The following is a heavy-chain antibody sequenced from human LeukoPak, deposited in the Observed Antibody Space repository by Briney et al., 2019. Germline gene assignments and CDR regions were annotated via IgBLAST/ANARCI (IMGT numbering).Heavy chain of an antibody. J-gene: IGHJ4*02. Sequence: SETLSLTCTVSGGSISSSGYYWGWIRQPPGKGLEWIGSIYYSGSTYYNPSLKSRVTISLDMSKNQFSLKLSSVTAADTAVYYCARAPGKAANYDYWGQGTLVTVSS. D-gene: IGHD6-13*01. V-gene: IGHV4-39*07. CDR3: ARAPGKAANYDY. CDR1: GGSISSSGYY. CDR2: IYYSGST.